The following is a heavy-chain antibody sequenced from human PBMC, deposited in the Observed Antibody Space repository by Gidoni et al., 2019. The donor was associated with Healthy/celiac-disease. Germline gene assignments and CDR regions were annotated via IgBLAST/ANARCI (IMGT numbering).Heavy chain of an antibody. Sequence: QVQLQESGPGLVKPSETLSLTCTVSGGPRIRSYCSWIRQPPGKGLEWIGYIYYSGSTNYNPSLKSRVTISVDTSKNQFSLKLSSVTAADTAVYYCARAPFYCSGGSCYSRFDYWGQGTLVTVSS. J-gene: IGHJ4*02. CDR1: GGPRIRSY. CDR3: ARAPFYCSGGSCYSRFDY. D-gene: IGHD2-15*01. V-gene: IGHV4-59*01. CDR2: IYYSGST.